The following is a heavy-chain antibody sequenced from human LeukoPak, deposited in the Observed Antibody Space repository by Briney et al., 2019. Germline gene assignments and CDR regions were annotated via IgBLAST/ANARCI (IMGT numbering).Heavy chain of an antibody. CDR1: GGTFSSYA. D-gene: IGHD3-10*01. V-gene: IGHV1-69*04. CDR3: ASLYGSGSYPNYYYYGMDV. J-gene: IGHJ6*02. Sequence: SVKVSFKASGGTFSSYAMSWVRQAPGQGLEWMGRIIPILGIANYAQKFQGRVTITADKSTSTAYMELSSLRSEDTAVYYCASLYGSGSYPNYYYYGMDVWGQGTTVTVSS. CDR2: IIPILGIA.